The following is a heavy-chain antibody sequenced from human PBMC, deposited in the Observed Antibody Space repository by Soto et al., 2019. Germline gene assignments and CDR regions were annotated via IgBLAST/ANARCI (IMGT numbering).Heavy chain of an antibody. CDR1: GYSITSYW. D-gene: IGHD6-13*01. Sequence: PGESLKVSCKGSGYSITSYWIGWVSQMPGKGLEWMGIIYPGDSDTRYSPSFQGQVTISADKSISTAYLQWSSLKASDTAMYYCARTSAAGKYYYGMEVWGQGTTVTVSS. J-gene: IGHJ6*02. CDR3: ARTSAAGKYYYGMEV. CDR2: IYPGDSDT. V-gene: IGHV5-51*01.